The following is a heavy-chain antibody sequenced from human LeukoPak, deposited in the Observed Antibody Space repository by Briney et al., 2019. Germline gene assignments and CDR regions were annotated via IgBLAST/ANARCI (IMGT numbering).Heavy chain of an antibody. CDR3: ARGGYCSGGSCYMGLGPYYFDY. CDR1: GYTFTGYY. J-gene: IGHJ4*02. CDR2: IYPNSGGT. V-gene: IGHV1-2*02. Sequence: ASVKVSCKASGYTFTGYYMHWVRQAPGQGLEWMGWIYPNSGGTNYAQKLQGRVTMTTDTSTSTAYMELRSLRSDDTAVYYCARGGYCSGGSCYMGLGPYYFDYWGQGTLVTVSS. D-gene: IGHD2-15*01.